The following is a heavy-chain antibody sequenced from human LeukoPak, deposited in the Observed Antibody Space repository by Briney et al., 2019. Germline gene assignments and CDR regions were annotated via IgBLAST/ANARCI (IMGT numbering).Heavy chain of an antibody. V-gene: IGHV3-30*02. D-gene: IGHD6-19*01. Sequence: PGGSLSLSCAASGFSFRSYGMHWVRQAPGKGLGWVTYTLPDGSFSYYADSVKGRFSISKDNSKNTFYLQMNTLRAEDTAVYYCARVGSSGWTLDYWGQGTLVTVSS. CDR3: ARVGSSGWTLDY. J-gene: IGHJ4*02. CDR2: TLPDGSFS. CDR1: GFSFRSYG.